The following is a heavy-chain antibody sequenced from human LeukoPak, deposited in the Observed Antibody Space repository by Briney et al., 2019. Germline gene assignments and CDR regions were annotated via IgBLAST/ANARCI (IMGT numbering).Heavy chain of an antibody. V-gene: IGHV3-23*01. CDR2: ISGSGGST. J-gene: IGHJ4*02. CDR1: GFTFSSYA. Sequence: QPGGSLRLSCAASGFTFSSYAMSWVRQAPGKGLKWVSAISGSGGSTYYADSVKGRFTISRDNSKNTLYLQMNSLRAEDTAVYYCANLQLSLASSPYWGQGTLVTVSS. CDR3: ANLQLSLASSPY. D-gene: IGHD5-18*01.